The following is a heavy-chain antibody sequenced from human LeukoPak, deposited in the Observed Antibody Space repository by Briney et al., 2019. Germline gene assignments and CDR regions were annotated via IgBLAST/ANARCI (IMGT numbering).Heavy chain of an antibody. Sequence: PSETLSLTCTVSGGSITSSSYSWGWIRQPPGKGLEWIGSIYYSGSTYYNPSLKSRVTISVDTSKNQFSLKLSSVTAADTAVYYCGRGGGISGNDYWGQGTLVTVSS. CDR3: GRGGGISGNDY. CDR2: IYYSGST. CDR1: GGSITSSSYS. V-gene: IGHV4-39*07. D-gene: IGHD4-23*01. J-gene: IGHJ4*02.